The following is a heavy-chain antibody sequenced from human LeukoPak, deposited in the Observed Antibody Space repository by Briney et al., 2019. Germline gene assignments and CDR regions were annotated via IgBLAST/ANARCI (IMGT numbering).Heavy chain of an antibody. D-gene: IGHD3-9*01. V-gene: IGHV3-30*18. CDR3: AKDAAEAGYPYFDY. CDR2: ISYDGSNK. Sequence: GGSLRLSCAASGFTFSSYGMHWVRQAPGKGLEWVAVISYDGSNKYYADSVKGRFTISRDNSKNTLYLQMNSLRAEDTAVYYCAKDAAEAGYPYFDYWGQGTLVTVSS. J-gene: IGHJ4*02. CDR1: GFTFSSYG.